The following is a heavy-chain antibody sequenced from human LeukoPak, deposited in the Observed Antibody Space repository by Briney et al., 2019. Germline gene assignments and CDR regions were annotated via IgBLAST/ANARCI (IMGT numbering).Heavy chain of an antibody. Sequence: ASVNVSCKASGGNFSSYAISWVRQAPGQGLEWMGGIIPIFGTANYAQKFQGRVTITTDESTSTAYMELSSLRSEDTAVYYCARVGPAAGTSGFDYWGQGTLVTVSS. CDR2: IIPIFGTA. CDR1: GGNFSSYA. V-gene: IGHV1-69*05. CDR3: ARVGPAAGTSGFDY. J-gene: IGHJ4*02. D-gene: IGHD6-13*01.